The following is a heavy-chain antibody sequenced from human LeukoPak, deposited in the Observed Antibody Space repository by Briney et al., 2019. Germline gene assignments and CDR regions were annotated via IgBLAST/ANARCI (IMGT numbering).Heavy chain of an antibody. Sequence: RSSETLSLTCTVSGGSISSGDYYWTWIRQHPGKGLEWIGCIHYSGSTYYNPSLKSRLTISVDTSKNQFSLKVSSVTAADTAVYYCARAKYNSGWYLDYWGQGTLVTVSS. CDR1: GGSISSGDYY. CDR3: ARAKYNSGWYLDY. V-gene: IGHV4-31*03. D-gene: IGHD6-19*01. J-gene: IGHJ4*02. CDR2: IHYSGST.